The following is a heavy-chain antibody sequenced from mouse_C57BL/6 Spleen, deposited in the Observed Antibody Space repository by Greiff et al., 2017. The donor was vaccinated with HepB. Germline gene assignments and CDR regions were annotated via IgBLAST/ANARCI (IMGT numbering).Heavy chain of an antibody. CDR1: GYTFTDYE. J-gene: IGHJ3*01. V-gene: IGHV1-15*01. Sequence: VQVVESGAELVRPGASVTLSCKASGYTFTDYEMHWVKQTPVHGLEWIGAIDPETGGTAYNQKFNGKAILTADKSSSTAYMELRSLTSEDSAVYDCTRPYPFAYWGQGTLVTVSA. CDR2: IDPETGGT. CDR3: TRPYPFAY.